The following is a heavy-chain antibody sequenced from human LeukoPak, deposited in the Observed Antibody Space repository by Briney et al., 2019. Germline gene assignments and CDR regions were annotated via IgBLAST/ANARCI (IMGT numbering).Heavy chain of an antibody. CDR2: ISSSGSTI. D-gene: IGHD3-22*01. Sequence: PGGSLRLSCAASGFTFSSYEMNWVRQAPGKGLEWVSYISSSGSTIYYADSVKGRFTISRDNAKNSLYLQMNSLRAEDTAVYYCAREAYDSSGYYSAADYWGRGTLVTVSS. CDR1: GFTFSSYE. J-gene: IGHJ4*02. CDR3: AREAYDSSGYYSAADY. V-gene: IGHV3-48*03.